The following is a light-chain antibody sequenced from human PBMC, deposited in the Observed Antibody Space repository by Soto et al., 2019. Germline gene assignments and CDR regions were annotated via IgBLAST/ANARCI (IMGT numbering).Light chain of an antibody. CDR1: QDIGTK. J-gene: IGKJ1*01. Sequence: EIVMTHSPAILAVSPGEAGTLSSRASQDIGTKLAWYQQKPGQAPRLLMYDVSTRASAAPARFSGSGSGSEFTLTISSLQSEDFAIYFCQQYYHWRTFGQGTKVDIK. V-gene: IGKV3-15*01. CDR3: QQYYHWRT. CDR2: DVS.